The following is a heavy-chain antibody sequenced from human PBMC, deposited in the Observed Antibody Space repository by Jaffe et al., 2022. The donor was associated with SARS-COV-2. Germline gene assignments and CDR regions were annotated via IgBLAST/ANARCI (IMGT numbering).Heavy chain of an antibody. CDR3: TTANSLIAAPGWGGTLLY. Sequence: EVQLVESGGGLVKPGGSLRLSCAASGFSFNNAWMNWVRQAPGKGLEWVGRIKSRSDGETTEYAAPVKGRFTISRDDSKNTLYLQMNSLKTEDTAVYYCTTANSLIAAPGWGGTLLYWGQGNLVTVSS. CDR1: GFSFNNAW. D-gene: IGHD6-13*01. J-gene: IGHJ4*02. CDR2: IKSRSDGETT. V-gene: IGHV3-15*01.